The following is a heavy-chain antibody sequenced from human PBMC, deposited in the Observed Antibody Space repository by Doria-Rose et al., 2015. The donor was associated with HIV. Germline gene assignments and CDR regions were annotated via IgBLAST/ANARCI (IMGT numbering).Heavy chain of an antibody. J-gene: IGHJ6*02. V-gene: IGHV4-34*01. CDR1: GGSFSGYY. CDR3: ARGLLRGGWNDVDYYYGMDV. CDR2: INHSGST. D-gene: IGHD1-1*01. Sequence: QVPLQESGAGLVKPSETLSLTCAVFGGSFSGYYWSWIRQPPGKGLEWIGEINHSGSTNYNTSLKSRVTISLDTSKNLFSLKLSSVTAADTAVYYCARGLLRGGWNDVDYYYGMDVWGQGTTVTVSS.